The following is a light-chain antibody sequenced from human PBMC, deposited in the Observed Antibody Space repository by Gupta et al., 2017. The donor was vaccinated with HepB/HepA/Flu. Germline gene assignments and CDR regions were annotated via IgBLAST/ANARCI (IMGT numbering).Light chain of an antibody. V-gene: IGKV3-20*01. CDR3: QQYGNSPPYT. Sequence: IVLTQSPGTLSLSPGERATLSCRASQSVSSNYLAWYQHKTGQAPRLLIYGASSRATGIPDRFSGSGSGTDFTLTISRLEPEDFAVYYCQQYGNSPPYTFGQGTKLEIK. CDR1: QSVSSNY. CDR2: GAS. J-gene: IGKJ2*01.